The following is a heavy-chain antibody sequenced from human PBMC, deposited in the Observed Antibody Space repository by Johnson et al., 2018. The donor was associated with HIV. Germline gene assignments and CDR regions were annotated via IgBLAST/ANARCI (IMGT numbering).Heavy chain of an antibody. V-gene: IGHV3-30-3*01. CDR3: VRGWHTSGRCDVFDI. D-gene: IGHD6-19*01. J-gene: IGHJ3*02. CDR1: GFTFGDYA. Sequence: QVQLVESGGGLVQPGGSLRLSCTTSGFTFGDYAMSWVRQAPGKGLEWVSGISVDGYIKYYADSVKGRFTISRDNSDNFLYLYMNRLGTDDTAVYYCVRGWHTSGRCDVFDIWGQGTTVIVSS. CDR2: ISVDGYIK.